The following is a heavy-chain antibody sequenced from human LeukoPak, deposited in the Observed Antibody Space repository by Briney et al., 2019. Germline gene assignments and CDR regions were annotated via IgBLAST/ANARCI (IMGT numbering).Heavy chain of an antibody. CDR3: AKAAGYSDSWIDY. V-gene: IGHV3-66*01. CDR1: EFTVSTNY. CDR2: IYTTGGK. Sequence: GSLRLSCAASEFTVSTNYMSWVRQAPGKGLEWVSIIYTTGGKYYADSVKGRFTISRDNSKHTLYLQMNSLRAEDTAVYYCAKAAGYSDSWIDYWGQGTLVTVSS. D-gene: IGHD6-13*01. J-gene: IGHJ4*02.